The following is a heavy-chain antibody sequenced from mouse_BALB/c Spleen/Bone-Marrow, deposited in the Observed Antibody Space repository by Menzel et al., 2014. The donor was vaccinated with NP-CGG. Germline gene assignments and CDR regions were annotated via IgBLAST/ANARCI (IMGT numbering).Heavy chain of an antibody. CDR2: ISSLASSI. CDR1: GFTFSEYG. Sequence: DVHLVESGGGLVQPGGSRKLSCAASGFTFSEYGMAWVRRAPGKGPEWVAFISSLASSIYYADSVTGRFTLSRENAKNTLYLEMTSLRSEDTAVYFCVRRGNGIYAMDYWGQGTSVTVSS. J-gene: IGHJ4*01. V-gene: IGHV5-15*02. CDR3: VRRGNGIYAMDY.